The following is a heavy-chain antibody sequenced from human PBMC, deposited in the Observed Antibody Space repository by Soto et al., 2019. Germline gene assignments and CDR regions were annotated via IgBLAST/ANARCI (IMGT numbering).Heavy chain of an antibody. Sequence: GGSLRLSCAASGFTFSSYAMSWVRQPPGKGLEWVSAISGSGGSTYYADFVKGRLTISRDNSKNTLYLQMNSLRAEDTAVYYCAKGTEYNSGWYIDYWGQGTLVTVSS. CDR3: AKGTEYNSGWYIDY. CDR2: ISGSGGST. D-gene: IGHD6-19*01. CDR1: GFTFSSYA. V-gene: IGHV3-23*01. J-gene: IGHJ4*02.